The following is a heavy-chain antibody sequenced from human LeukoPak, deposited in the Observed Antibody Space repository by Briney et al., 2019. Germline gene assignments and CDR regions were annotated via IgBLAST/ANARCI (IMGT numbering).Heavy chain of an antibody. D-gene: IGHD5-18*01. CDR3: ARDQGYSYGHSFDY. V-gene: IGHV3-23*01. J-gene: IGHJ4*02. Sequence: GGSLRLSCAASGFTFSGYAMSWVRQAPGKGLEWASAISGSGGSTYYADSVKGRFTISRDNSKNTLYLQMNSLRAEDTAVYYCARDQGYSYGHSFDYWGQGTLVTVSS. CDR1: GFTFSGYA. CDR2: ISGSGGST.